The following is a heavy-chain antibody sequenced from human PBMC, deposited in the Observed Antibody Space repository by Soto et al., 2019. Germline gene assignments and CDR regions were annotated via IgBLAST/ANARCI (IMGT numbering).Heavy chain of an antibody. V-gene: IGHV3-48*03. CDR1: GYSFSYYD. J-gene: IGHJ4*02. Sequence: GGSLRLSCVASGYSFSYYDINWVRQAPGKGLEWVAYVSHSGNTRSYADSVKGRFTISRDNAKNSVYLQITSLRVDDMALYYCAREDRYQGAFDFWGQGALVTVSS. CDR3: AREDRYQGAFDF. D-gene: IGHD2-21*01. CDR2: VSHSGNTR.